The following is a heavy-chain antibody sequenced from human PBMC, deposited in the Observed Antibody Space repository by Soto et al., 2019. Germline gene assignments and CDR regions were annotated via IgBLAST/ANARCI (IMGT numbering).Heavy chain of an antibody. D-gene: IGHD3-22*01. V-gene: IGHV4-39*07. J-gene: IGHJ1*01. Sequence: ETLSLSCTVSGGSISSSSYYWGWIRQPPGKGLEWIGSIYYSGSTYYNPSLKSRVTISVDTSKNQFSLKLSSVTAADTAVYYCAIYDSSGSRGFQHWGQGTLVTVSS. CDR2: IYYSGST. CDR1: GGSISSSSYY. CDR3: AIYDSSGSRGFQH.